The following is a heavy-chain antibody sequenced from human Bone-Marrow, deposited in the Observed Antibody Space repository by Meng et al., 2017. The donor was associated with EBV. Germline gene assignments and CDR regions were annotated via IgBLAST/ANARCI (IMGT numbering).Heavy chain of an antibody. CDR2: IYHSGST. Sequence: QVDLRESGPGLVKASQTLSLSCAVSGASINSGDDSWTWIRQPPGRGLEWIGYIYHSGSTHYNPSLKSRVTISVDRSKNQFSLQLTSVTAADTAVYFCARVRGSDYTDYSLDYWGQGTLVTVAS. CDR1: GASINSGDDS. J-gene: IGHJ4*02. CDR3: ARVRGSDYTDYSLDY. D-gene: IGHD4-11*01. V-gene: IGHV4-30-2*01.